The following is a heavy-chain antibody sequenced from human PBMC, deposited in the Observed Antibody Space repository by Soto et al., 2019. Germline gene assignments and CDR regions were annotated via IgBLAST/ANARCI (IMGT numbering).Heavy chain of an antibody. D-gene: IGHD6-19*01. J-gene: IGHJ6*02. CDR3: ARVVAGPYGMDV. V-gene: IGHV3-48*02. CDR1: GFTFSSYS. CDR2: ISSSSSTI. Sequence: GVSLRLSCAASGFTFSSYSMNWVRQAPGKGLEWVSYISSSSSTIYYADSVKGRFTISRDNAKNSLYLQMNSLRDEDTAVYYCARVVAGPYGMDVWGQGTTVTVSS.